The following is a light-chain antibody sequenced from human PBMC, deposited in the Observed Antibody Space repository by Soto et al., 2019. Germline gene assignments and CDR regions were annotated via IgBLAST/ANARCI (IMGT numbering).Light chain of an antibody. CDR3: QQYNSYSWT. Sequence: DIQMTQSPSTLSASVGDRVTITCRASQSISSWLAWYQQKPGKAPKLLIYKASNLESGVPSRFSGSGSGTEFTLTISSLQPDDFATDYCQQYNSYSWTFCQGTKVEIK. V-gene: IGKV1-5*03. J-gene: IGKJ1*01. CDR1: QSISSW. CDR2: KAS.